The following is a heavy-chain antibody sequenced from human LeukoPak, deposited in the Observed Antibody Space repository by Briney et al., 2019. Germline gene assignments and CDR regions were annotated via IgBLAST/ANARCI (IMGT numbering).Heavy chain of an antibody. CDR3: ARVAGGYSSSWYFVD. J-gene: IGHJ4*02. CDR2: INPNSGGT. V-gene: IGHV1-2*02. D-gene: IGHD6-13*01. Sequence: ASVKVSCKASGYTFTGYYMHWVRQAPGQGLEWMGWINPNSGGTNYAQKFQGRVTMTRDTSISTAYMELSRLRSDDTAVYYCARVAGGYSSSWYFVDWGQGTLVTVSS. CDR1: GYTFTGYY.